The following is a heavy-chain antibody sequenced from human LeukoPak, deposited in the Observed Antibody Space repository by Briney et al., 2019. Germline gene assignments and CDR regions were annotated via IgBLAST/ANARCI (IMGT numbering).Heavy chain of an antibody. D-gene: IGHD3-10*01. CDR3: ARDWSAFNYYGSGSPGGY. Sequence: GASVKVSCKASGYTFTGYYMHWVRQAPGQGLEWMGWINPNGGGTYYAQKLQGRVTMTTDTSTSTAYMELRSLRSDDTAVYYCARDWSAFNYYGSGSPGGYWGQGTLVTVSS. J-gene: IGHJ4*02. CDR2: INPNGGGT. CDR1: GYTFTGYY. V-gene: IGHV1-2*02.